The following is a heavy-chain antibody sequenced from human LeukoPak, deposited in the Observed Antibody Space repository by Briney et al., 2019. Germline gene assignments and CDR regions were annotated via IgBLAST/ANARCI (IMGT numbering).Heavy chain of an antibody. J-gene: IGHJ6*03. D-gene: IGHD4-17*01. Sequence: GGSLRLSCAASGFTFSSYSMNWVRQAPGKGLEWVSSISSSSSYIYYADSVKGRFTISRDNAKNSLYLQMNSLRAEDTAVYYCARVGGAVYGDYDYYYYYMDVWGKGTTVTVSS. CDR2: ISSSSSYI. CDR3: ARVGGAVYGDYDYYYYYMDV. CDR1: GFTFSSYS. V-gene: IGHV3-21*01.